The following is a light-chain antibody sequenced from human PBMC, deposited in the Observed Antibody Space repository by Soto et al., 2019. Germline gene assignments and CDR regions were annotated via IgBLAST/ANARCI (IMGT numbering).Light chain of an antibody. CDR2: GAS. CDR3: HLYGTSPLFT. Sequence: EIVLTQSPGTLSLSPGVRATLSCRASQTVSSSYLAWSQQKPGQAPRPLIYGASNRATGVPDRFSGTGSGTDFTLTISRLEPEYFAVYYCHLYGTSPLFTFGQGTKLEIK. CDR1: QTVSSSY. V-gene: IGKV3-20*01. J-gene: IGKJ2*01.